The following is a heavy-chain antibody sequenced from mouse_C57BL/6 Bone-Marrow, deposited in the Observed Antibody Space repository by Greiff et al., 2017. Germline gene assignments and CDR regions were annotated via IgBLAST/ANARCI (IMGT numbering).Heavy chain of an antibody. CDR3: ARCYYGSSSAMDY. CDR2: IYPGDGST. CDR1: GYTFTSYD. Sequence: QVQLKESGSELVKPGASVKLSCKASGYTFTSYDINWVKQRPGQGLEWIGWIYPGDGSTKYNEKFKGKATLTVDTSASTAYMELHSLTSEDSAVYFCARCYYGSSSAMDYWGQGTSVTVSS. D-gene: IGHD1-1*01. V-gene: IGHV1-85*01. J-gene: IGHJ4*01.